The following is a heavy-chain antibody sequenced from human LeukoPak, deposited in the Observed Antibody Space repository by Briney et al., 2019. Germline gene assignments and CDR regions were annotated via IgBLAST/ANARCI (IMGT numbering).Heavy chain of an antibody. Sequence: PGGSLRLSCAASGFTVSSKYMSWVRQAPGKGLEWVSAISGSGGSTYYADSVKGRFTISRDNSKNTLYLQMNSLRAEDTAVYYCAKDSEDTAISNWFDPWGQGTLVTVSS. CDR3: AKDSEDTAISNWFDP. CDR1: GFTVSSKY. J-gene: IGHJ5*02. D-gene: IGHD5-18*01. V-gene: IGHV3-23*01. CDR2: ISGSGGST.